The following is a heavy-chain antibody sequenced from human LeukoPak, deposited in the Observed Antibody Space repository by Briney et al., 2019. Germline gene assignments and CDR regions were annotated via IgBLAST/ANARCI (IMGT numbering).Heavy chain of an antibody. J-gene: IGHJ4*02. CDR3: ARLFAAATTLFDY. Sequence: PSETLSLTCTVSGGSISSSSYYWGWIRQPPGKGLEWIGSIYYSGSTYYNPSLKSRVTKSVDTSKNQFSLKLSSVTAADTAVYYCARLFAAATTLFDYWGQGTLVTVSS. V-gene: IGHV4-39*01. D-gene: IGHD6-13*01. CDR2: IYYSGST. CDR1: GGSISSSSYY.